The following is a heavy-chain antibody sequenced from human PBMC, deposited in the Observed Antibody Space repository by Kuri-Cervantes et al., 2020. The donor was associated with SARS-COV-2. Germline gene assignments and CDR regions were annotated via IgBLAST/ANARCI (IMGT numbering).Heavy chain of an antibody. CDR1: GGSFSGDY. V-gene: IGHV4-34*01. CDR2: INHSGST. D-gene: IGHD3-3*01. CDR3: ARVKGDDFWSGRQSDAFDI. J-gene: IGHJ3*02. Sequence: SETLSLTCAVYGGSFSGDYWRWIRQPPGKGLEWIGEINHSGSTNYNPSLKSRVTISVDTSKNQFSLKLSSVTAADTAVYYCARVKGDDFWSGRQSDAFDIWGQGTMVTVSS.